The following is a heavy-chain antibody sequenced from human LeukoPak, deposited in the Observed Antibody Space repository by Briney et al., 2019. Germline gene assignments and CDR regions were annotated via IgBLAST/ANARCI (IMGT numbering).Heavy chain of an antibody. Sequence: GGSLRLSCAASGFTFSSYGMHWVRQAPGKGLERVAVISYDGSNKYYADSVKGRFTISRDNSKNTLYLQMNSLRAEDTAVYYCAGYYDSSGYLWGQGTLVTVSS. J-gene: IGHJ4*02. D-gene: IGHD3-22*01. CDR3: AGYYDSSGYL. CDR2: ISYDGSNK. CDR1: GFTFSSYG. V-gene: IGHV3-30*03.